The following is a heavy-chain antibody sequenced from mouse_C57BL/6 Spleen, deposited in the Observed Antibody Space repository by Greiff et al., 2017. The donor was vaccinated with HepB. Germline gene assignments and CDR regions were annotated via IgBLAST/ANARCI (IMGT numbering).Heavy chain of an antibody. V-gene: IGHV5-17*01. CDR3: ARDGSSPFWAMDY. Sequence: EVHLVESGGGLVKPGGSLKLSCAASGFTFSDYGMHWVRQAPEKGLEWVAYISSGSSTIYYADTVKGRFTISRDNAKNTLFLQMTSLRSEDTAMYYCARDGSSPFWAMDYWGQGTSVTVSS. CDR2: ISSGSSTI. CDR1: GFTFSDYG. D-gene: IGHD1-1*01. J-gene: IGHJ4*01.